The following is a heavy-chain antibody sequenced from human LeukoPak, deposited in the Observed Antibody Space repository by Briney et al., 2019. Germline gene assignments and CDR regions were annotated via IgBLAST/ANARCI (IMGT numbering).Heavy chain of an antibody. CDR2: IYHSGST. J-gene: IGHJ6*03. V-gene: IGHV4-38-2*02. Sequence: SETLSLTCTVSGYSISSGYYWGWIRQPPGKGLEWIGSIYHSGSTYYNPSLKSRVTISVDTSKNQVSLKLSSVTAADTAVYYCARSSEGRYYYDSSGFSYYYYYMDVWGKGTTVTISS. CDR3: ARSSEGRYYYDSSGFSYYYYYMDV. D-gene: IGHD3-22*01. CDR1: GYSISSGYY.